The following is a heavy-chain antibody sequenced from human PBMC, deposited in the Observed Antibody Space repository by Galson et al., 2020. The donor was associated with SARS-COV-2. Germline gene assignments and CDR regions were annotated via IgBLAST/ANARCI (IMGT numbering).Heavy chain of an antibody. CDR1: GFTFSGSA. V-gene: IGHV3-73*01. CDR3: TAYYYGLVVEEKNGVH. D-gene: IGHD3-10*01. CDR2: IRSKANSYAT. J-gene: IGHJ4*02. Sequence: GGSLRLSCAASGFTFSGSAMHWVRQASGKGLEWVGRIRSKANSYATAYAASVKGRFTISRDDSKNTAYLQMNSLKTEDTAVYYCTAYYYGLVVEEKNGVHWGQGTLVTVSS.